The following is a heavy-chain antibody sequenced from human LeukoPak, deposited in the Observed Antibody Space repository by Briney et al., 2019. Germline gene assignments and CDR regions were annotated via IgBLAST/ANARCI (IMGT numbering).Heavy chain of an antibody. CDR3: ARSSSGWYVY. CDR1: GCTVSSNY. D-gene: IGHD6-19*01. Sequence: GGSLRLSYAASGCTVSSNYMSWVRQAPGKGLEWVSVIYSGGSTYYADSVKGRFTISRDNSKNTLYLQMNSLRAEDTAVYYCARSSSGWYVYWGQGTLVTVSS. J-gene: IGHJ4*02. CDR2: IYSGGST. V-gene: IGHV3-53*01.